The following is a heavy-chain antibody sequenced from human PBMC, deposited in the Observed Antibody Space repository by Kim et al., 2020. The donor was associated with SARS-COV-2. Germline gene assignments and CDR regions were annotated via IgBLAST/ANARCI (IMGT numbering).Heavy chain of an antibody. CDR3: ARSGEQLVPLPFDY. CDR1: GGTFSSYA. Sequence: SVKVSCKASGGTFSSYAISWVRQAPGQGLEWMGGIIPIFGTANYAQKFQGRVTITADESTSTAYMELSSLRSEDTAVYYCARSGEQLVPLPFDYWGQGTLVTVSS. CDR2: IIPIFGTA. V-gene: IGHV1-69*13. J-gene: IGHJ4*02. D-gene: IGHD6-13*01.